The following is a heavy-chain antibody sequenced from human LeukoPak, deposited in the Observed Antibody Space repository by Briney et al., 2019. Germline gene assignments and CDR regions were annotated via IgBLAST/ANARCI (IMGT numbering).Heavy chain of an antibody. CDR2: INPNSGGT. J-gene: IGHJ5*02. V-gene: IGHV1-2*02. D-gene: IGHD2-15*01. CDR1: GYTFSDYY. Sequence: GASVKVSCKASGYTFSDYYMHWVRQAPGQGLEWMGWINPNSGGTNYGQKFQGRVTMTRDTSINTGYMELSRLGSDATAVYYCVRDRLRLGYERTNWFDPWGQGTLVTVSS. CDR3: VRDRLRLGYERTNWFDP.